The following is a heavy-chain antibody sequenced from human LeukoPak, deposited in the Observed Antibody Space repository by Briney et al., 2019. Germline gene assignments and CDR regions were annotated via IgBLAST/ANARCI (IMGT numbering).Heavy chain of an antibody. CDR2: INHSGYT. J-gene: IGHJ4*02. CDR3: TRAVAGHPD. V-gene: IGHV4-34*01. D-gene: IGHD6-19*01. CDR1: GVPFSNYY. Sequence: SETLSLTCAVSGVPFSNYYWSSVRQSPTKGLEWIGEINHSGYTNYNPSLKSRVTISIDTSKNQFSLMVTSMAAADTGVYYCTRAVAGHPDWGQGTLVTVSS.